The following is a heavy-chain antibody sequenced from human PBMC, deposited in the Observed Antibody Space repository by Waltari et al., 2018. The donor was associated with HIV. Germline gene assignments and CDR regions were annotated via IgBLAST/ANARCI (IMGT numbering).Heavy chain of an antibody. CDR2: FDPKNGKP. V-gene: IGHV1-24*01. J-gene: IGHJ1*01. CDR3: VTLYNESPLYSNF. CDR1: GYPLSDLS. D-gene: IGHD2-15*01. Sequence: QLIQSTSALKRPGAYVPISCPVSGYPLSDLSMQWVRQGRGQRLEWMGGFDPKNGKPVYSQRFWGRVSLAEDTSQDTAFLELNRLTSDDTAVYYCVTLYNESPLYSNFWGQGTLVTV.